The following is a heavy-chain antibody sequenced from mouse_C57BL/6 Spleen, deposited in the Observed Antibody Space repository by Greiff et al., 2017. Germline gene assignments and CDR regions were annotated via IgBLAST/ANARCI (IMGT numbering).Heavy chain of an antibody. J-gene: IGHJ1*03. D-gene: IGHD6-1*01. Sequence: VQLKQSGPELVKPGASVKISCKASGYAFSSSWMNWVKQRPGKGLEWIGRIYPGDGDTNYNGKFKGKATLTADKSSSTAYMQLSSLTSEDSAVYFCARFLPNWYFDVWGTGTTVTVSS. V-gene: IGHV1-82*01. CDR1: GYAFSSSW. CDR3: ARFLPNWYFDV. CDR2: IYPGDGDT.